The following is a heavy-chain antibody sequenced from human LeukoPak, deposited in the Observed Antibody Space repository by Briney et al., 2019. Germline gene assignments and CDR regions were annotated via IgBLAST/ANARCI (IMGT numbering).Heavy chain of an antibody. D-gene: IGHD6-19*01. CDR3: ARISSGWYRDTFDI. CDR1: GFTFSSFW. Sequence: GGSLRLSCAASGFTFSSFWMHWVRQAPGKGLVWVSRINYDGSSTAYADSVRARFTTSRDNAKNTLYLQMNSLRAEDTAVYYCARISSGWYRDTFDIWGQGTMVTVSS. CDR2: INYDGSST. V-gene: IGHV3-74*01. J-gene: IGHJ3*02.